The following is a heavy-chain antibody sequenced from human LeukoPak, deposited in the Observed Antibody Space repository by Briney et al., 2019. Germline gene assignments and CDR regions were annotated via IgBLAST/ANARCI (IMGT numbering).Heavy chain of an antibody. CDR3: ARVGSSGWYPDYYHYYGMDV. J-gene: IGHJ6*02. CDR1: GFTFSSYW. Sequence: PGGSLRLSCAASGFTFSSYWMSWVRQAPGKGLEWVANIKQDGSEKYYVDSVKGRFTISRDNAKNSLYLQMNSLRAEDTAVYYCARVGSSGWYPDYYHYYGMDVWGQGTTVTVSS. CDR2: IKQDGSEK. D-gene: IGHD6-19*01. V-gene: IGHV3-7*03.